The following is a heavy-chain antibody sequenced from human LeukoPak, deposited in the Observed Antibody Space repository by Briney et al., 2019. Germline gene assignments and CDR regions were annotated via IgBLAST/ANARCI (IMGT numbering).Heavy chain of an antibody. J-gene: IGHJ2*01. CDR1: GYSFTSYW. V-gene: IGHV5-10-1*01. Sequence: GESLRLSCKGSGYSFTSYWISWVRQMPGKGLEWMGRIDPSDSYTNYSPSFQGHVTISADKSISTAYLQWSSLKASDTAMYYCARHHITYGSGGEFDLWGRGTLVTVSS. D-gene: IGHD3-10*01. CDR3: ARHHITYGSGGEFDL. CDR2: IDPSDSYT.